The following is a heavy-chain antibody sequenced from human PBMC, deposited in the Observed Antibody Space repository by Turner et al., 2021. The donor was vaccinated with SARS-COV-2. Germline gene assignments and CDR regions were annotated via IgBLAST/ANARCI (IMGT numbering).Heavy chain of an antibody. CDR1: GFTFSRYA. V-gene: IGHV3-30*04. J-gene: IGHJ6*02. CDR2: ISYDGSNK. D-gene: IGHD2-8*01. CDR3: ARDSPYCTNGVCYTSYYCMDV. Sequence: VQLVESGGGVVQSGRSLRLSRAAYGFTFSRYAMHWVRQASGKGLEWVAVISYDGSNKYYADAVKGRFTISRDNSKNTLYLQMISLRAEDTAVYYCARDSPYCTNGVCYTSYYCMDVWGQGTTVTVSS.